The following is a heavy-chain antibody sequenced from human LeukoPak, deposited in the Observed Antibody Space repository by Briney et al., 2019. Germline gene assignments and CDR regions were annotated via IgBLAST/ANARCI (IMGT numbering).Heavy chain of an antibody. Sequence: GGSLRLSCAASGFTFSSNYMSWVRQAPGKGLEWVSVIYSGGSTYYSDSVKGRFTISRDNSKNTLYLQMNSLRAEDTAVYYCAKDFLLYDSSGYRKVSYYFQHWGQGTLVTVSS. D-gene: IGHD3-22*01. CDR1: GFTFSSNY. J-gene: IGHJ1*01. V-gene: IGHV3-66*01. CDR3: AKDFLLYDSSGYRKVSYYFQH. CDR2: IYSGGST.